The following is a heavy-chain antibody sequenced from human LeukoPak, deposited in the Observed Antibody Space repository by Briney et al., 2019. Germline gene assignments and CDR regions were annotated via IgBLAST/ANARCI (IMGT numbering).Heavy chain of an antibody. Sequence: GGSLRLSCAASGFTFSSYSMNWVRQAPGKGLEWVSSISSSSSYIYYADSVKGRFTISRDNAKNSLYLQMNGLRAEDTAVYYCARDKLRYSSGSDPWGQGTLVTVSS. D-gene: IGHD6-19*01. CDR3: ARDKLRYSSGSDP. J-gene: IGHJ5*02. V-gene: IGHV3-21*01. CDR2: ISSSSSYI. CDR1: GFTFSSYS.